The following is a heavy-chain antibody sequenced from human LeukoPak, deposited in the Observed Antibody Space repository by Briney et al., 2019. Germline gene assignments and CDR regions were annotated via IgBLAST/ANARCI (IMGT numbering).Heavy chain of an antibody. V-gene: IGHV3-30*02. CDR1: GLTFSSYG. CDR3: AKDHWGSYRSPMVY. Sequence: GGSLRLSCAASGLTFSSYGMHWVRQAPGKGLEWVAFIRYDGKNKYYADSVKGRFTISRDNSKNTLYLQMNSLRAEDTAVYYCAKDHWGSYRSPMVYWGQGTLVTVSS. J-gene: IGHJ4*02. D-gene: IGHD3-16*02. CDR2: IRYDGKNK.